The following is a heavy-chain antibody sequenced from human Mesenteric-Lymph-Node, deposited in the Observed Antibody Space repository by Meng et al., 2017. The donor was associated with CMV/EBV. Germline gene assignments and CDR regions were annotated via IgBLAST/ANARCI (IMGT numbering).Heavy chain of an antibody. D-gene: IGHD3-10*01. V-gene: IGHV3-7*03. CDR2: IKQDESEK. CDR3: AKDKYGSGTNWFDP. J-gene: IGHJ5*02. CDR1: GFTFSNYW. Sequence: GGSLRLSCAASGFTFSNYWMSWVRQAPGKGLEWVANIKQDESEKYYVDSVKGRFAISRDNSKNTLYLLMNSLRAEDTAVYYCAKDKYGSGTNWFDPWGQGTLVTVSS.